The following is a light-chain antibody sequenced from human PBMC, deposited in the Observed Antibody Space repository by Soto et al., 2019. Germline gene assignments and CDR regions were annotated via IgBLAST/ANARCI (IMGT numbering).Light chain of an antibody. CDR3: QQYSNWPTIT. CDR1: QSVSSN. CDR2: DTS. J-gene: IGKJ5*01. V-gene: IGKV3-15*01. Sequence: EIVLTQSPGTLSVSPGERATLSCRASQSVSSNLAWYQQKPGQAPRLLIYDTSTRATGTPARFSGSGSGTEFTLTISSLQSADFAVYYCQQYSNWPTITFGQGTRLEIK.